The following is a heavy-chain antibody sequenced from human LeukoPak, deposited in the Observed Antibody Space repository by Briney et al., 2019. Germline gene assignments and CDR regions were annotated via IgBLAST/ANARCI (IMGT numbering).Heavy chain of an antibody. CDR1: GYTFTDYY. V-gene: IGHV1-2*02. D-gene: IGHD3-9*01. CDR2: INPNSGGT. J-gene: IGHJ4*02. CDR3: ARGHDNTGYNYFDY. Sequence: GGSVKVSCTASGYTFTDYYIHWVGQAPGQGLERMGWINPNSGGTNYAQKFQGRVTMTRDTSIATTYMDLSSLMADDTAVYYCARGHDNTGYNYFDYWGQGTLVTVSS.